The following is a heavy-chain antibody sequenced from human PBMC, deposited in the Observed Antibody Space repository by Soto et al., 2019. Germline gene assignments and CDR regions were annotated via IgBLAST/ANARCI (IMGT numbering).Heavy chain of an antibody. V-gene: IGHV3-30-3*01. Sequence: GGSLRLSCAASGFTFSSYAMHWVRQAPGKGLEWVAVISHDGSNKYYADSVKGRFTISRDNSKNTLYLQMNSLRAEDTAVYYCARDQREGELLITLGYGMDVWGQGTTVTVSS. D-gene: IGHD1-26*01. CDR3: ARDQREGELLITLGYGMDV. J-gene: IGHJ6*02. CDR1: GFTFSSYA. CDR2: ISHDGSNK.